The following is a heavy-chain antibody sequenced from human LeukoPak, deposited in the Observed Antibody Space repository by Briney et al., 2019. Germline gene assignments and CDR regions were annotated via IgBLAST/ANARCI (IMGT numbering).Heavy chain of an antibody. CDR3: AAGYAYYYYYMDV. CDR2: INPSGGST. J-gene: IGHJ6*03. D-gene: IGHD3-16*01. Sequence: ASVKVSCKASGYTFTSYYMHWVRQAPGQGLEWMGIINPSGGSTSYAQKFQGRVTMTRDMSTSTVYMELSSLRSDDTAVYYCAAGYAYYYYYMDVWGKGTTATVSS. V-gene: IGHV1-46*03. CDR1: GYTFTSYY.